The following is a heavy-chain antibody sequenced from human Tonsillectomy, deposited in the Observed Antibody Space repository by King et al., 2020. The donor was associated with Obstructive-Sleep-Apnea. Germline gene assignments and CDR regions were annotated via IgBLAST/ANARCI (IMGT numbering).Heavy chain of an antibody. Sequence: VQLQQWGAGLLKPSETLSLTCAVYGGSFSGYYWSWVRQPPGKGLVWVWEINHSGNTNYNPSLKSRVTISVDTSKNQFSLKLSSVTAADTAVYYCARVDQFYLDYWGQGTLVTVSS. J-gene: IGHJ4*02. CDR2: INHSGNT. CDR1: GGSFSGYY. V-gene: IGHV4-34*01. CDR3: ARVDQFYLDY.